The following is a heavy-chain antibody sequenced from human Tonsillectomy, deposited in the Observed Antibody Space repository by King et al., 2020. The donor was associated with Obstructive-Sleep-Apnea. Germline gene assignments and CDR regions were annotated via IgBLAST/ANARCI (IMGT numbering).Heavy chain of an antibody. CDR1: GFTFSYYG. CDR2: IRYDGSNK. D-gene: IGHD3-9*01. CDR3: ARQSYDILTGYDAFDF. J-gene: IGHJ3*01. Sequence: VQLVESGGGVVQPGRSLRLSCPASGFTFSYYGMHWVRQAPGKGLEWVAFIRYDGSNKYYADSVKGRFTISRDNFKNILHLQMNSLRAEDTAVYYAARQSYDILTGYDAFDFWGQGTMVTVSS. V-gene: IGHV3-30*02.